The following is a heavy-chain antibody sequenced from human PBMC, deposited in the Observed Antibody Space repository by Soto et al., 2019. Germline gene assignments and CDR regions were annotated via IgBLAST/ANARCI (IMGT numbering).Heavy chain of an antibody. Sequence: EEQLLESGGGLVQPGGSLRLSCAASGFTFSTYPMTWVRQAPGKGLEWVSSIHGSGETTYYADSEKGRFTISRDNSKNTLYLEMDSLRANDTAVYFCARRSSGSYYAAFDVWGQGTVVTVSS. D-gene: IGHD1-26*01. J-gene: IGHJ3*01. CDR3: ARRSSGSYYAAFDV. CDR2: IHGSGETT. V-gene: IGHV3-23*01. CDR1: GFTFSTYP.